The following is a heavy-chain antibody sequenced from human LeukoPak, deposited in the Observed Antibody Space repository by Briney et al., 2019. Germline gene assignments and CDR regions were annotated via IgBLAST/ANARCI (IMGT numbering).Heavy chain of an antibody. CDR2: ISGSGGST. CDR1: GFTFSSYG. V-gene: IGHV3-23*01. D-gene: IGHD3-22*01. Sequence: GGSLRLSCAASGFTFSSYGMSWVRQAPGKGLEWVSAISGSGGSTYYADSVKGRFTISRDNSKNTLYLQMNSLRAEDTAVYYCAKDTPNSRYSSPQDYWGQGTLVTVSS. J-gene: IGHJ4*02. CDR3: AKDTPNSRYSSPQDY.